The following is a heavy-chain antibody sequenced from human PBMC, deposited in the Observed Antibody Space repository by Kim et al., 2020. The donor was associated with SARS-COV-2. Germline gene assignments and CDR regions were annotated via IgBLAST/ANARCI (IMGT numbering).Heavy chain of an antibody. Sequence: GGSLRLSCAASGFTFSSYAMHWVRQAPGKGLEWVAVISYDGSNKYYADSVKGRFTISRDNSKNTLYLQMNSLRAEDTAVYYCARDQWERLMGFDYWGQGTLVTVSS. D-gene: IGHD1-26*01. CDR1: GFTFSSYA. V-gene: IGHV3-30*04. CDR3: ARDQWERLMGFDY. J-gene: IGHJ4*02. CDR2: ISYDGSNK.